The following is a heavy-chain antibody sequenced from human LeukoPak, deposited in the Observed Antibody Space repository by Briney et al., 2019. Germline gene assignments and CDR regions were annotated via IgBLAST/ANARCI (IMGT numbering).Heavy chain of an antibody. V-gene: IGHV3-21*01. CDR2: ISYSGSYI. D-gene: IGHD4-23*01. CDR3: ARVLGPTVATMYFND. J-gene: IGHJ4*02. Sequence: GGSLRLSCAASGSTFSTFSMNWVRQAPGKGLEWVSSISYSGSYIYYADSVKGRFTISRDNAKNSLYLQMNSLRAEDTAVYYCARVLGPTVATMYFNDWGQGTLVTVSS. CDR1: GSTFSTFS.